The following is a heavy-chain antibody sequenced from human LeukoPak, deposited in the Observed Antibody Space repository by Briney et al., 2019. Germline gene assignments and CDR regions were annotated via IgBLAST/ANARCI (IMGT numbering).Heavy chain of an antibody. D-gene: IGHD2-15*01. CDR1: AFTFNTYW. J-gene: IGHJ3*02. Sequence: GGSLRLSCAASAFTFNTYWMHWVRQVPGKGLEWVSSISSSSSYIYYADSVKGRFTISRDNAKNSLYLQMNSLRAEDTAVYYCARDIVVVVAAHASDAFDIRGQGTMVTVSS. CDR3: ARDIVVVVAAHASDAFDI. CDR2: ISSSSSYI. V-gene: IGHV3-21*01.